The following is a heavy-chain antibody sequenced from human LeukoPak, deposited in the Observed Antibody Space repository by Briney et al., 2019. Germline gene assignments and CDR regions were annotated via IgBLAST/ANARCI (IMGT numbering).Heavy chain of an antibody. CDR1: GFTFSSYA. Sequence: PGGSLRLSCAASGFTFSSYAMSWVRQAPGKGLEWVSAISGSGGSTYYADSVKGRFTISRDNSKNTLYLQMNSLRAEDTAVYYCANDFWSGYYLDYWGQGTLVTVSS. CDR3: ANDFWSGYYLDY. D-gene: IGHD3-3*01. V-gene: IGHV3-23*01. J-gene: IGHJ4*02. CDR2: ISGSGGST.